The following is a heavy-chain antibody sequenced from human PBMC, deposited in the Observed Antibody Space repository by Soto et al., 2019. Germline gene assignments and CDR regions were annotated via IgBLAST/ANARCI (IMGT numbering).Heavy chain of an antibody. J-gene: IGHJ3*02. Sequence: EVQLLESGGGLVQPGGSLRLSCAASGFTFSSYAMSWVRQTPGKGLEWVSAISTSGGSTYYADSVKGRFTISRDNSKNTLYLQMNSLRDEDTALYYCAKRGSSSWYDAFDIWGQGTVVTVSS. CDR1: GFTFSSYA. V-gene: IGHV3-23*01. D-gene: IGHD6-13*01. CDR3: AKRGSSSWYDAFDI. CDR2: ISTSGGST.